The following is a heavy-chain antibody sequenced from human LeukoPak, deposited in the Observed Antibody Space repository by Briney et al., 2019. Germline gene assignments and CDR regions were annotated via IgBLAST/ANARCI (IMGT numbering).Heavy chain of an antibody. CDR2: IYYSGST. D-gene: IGHD4-17*01. J-gene: IGHJ6*02. V-gene: IGHV4-61*08. CDR3: ARPQYGDYYYGMDV. Sequence: KPSETLSLTCTVSGGSINGGGYYWSWIRQPPGKGLEWIGYIYYSGSTNYNPSLKSRVTISVDTSKNQFSLKLSSVTAADTAVYYCARPQYGDYYYGMDVWGQGTTVTVSS. CDR1: GGSINGGGYY.